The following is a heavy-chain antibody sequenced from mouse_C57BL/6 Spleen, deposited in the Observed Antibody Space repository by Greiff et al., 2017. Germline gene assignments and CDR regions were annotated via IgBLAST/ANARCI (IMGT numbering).Heavy chain of an antibody. Sequence: EVQLQQSGAELVRPGASVKLSCTASGFNIKDDYMHWVKQRPEQGLEWIGWIDPENGDTEYASKFQGKATITADTSSNTAYLQLSSLTSEDTAFYYCTTGSKYGGHFDYWGQGTTLTVSS. V-gene: IGHV14-4*01. J-gene: IGHJ2*01. CDR2: IDPENGDT. CDR1: GFNIKDDY. D-gene: IGHD2-5*01. CDR3: TTGSKYGGHFDY.